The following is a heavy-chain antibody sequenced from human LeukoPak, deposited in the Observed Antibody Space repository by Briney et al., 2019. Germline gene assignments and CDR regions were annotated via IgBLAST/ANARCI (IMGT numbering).Heavy chain of an antibody. CDR2: IYHTGST. J-gene: IGHJ4*02. CDR3: ARVGGIHSSSWHLLDY. Sequence: PSETLSLTCAVSGVSITSYYWTWIRLPPGKGLEWIAYIYHTGSTNYNPSLKSRVTISVDTSKNQFSLNLSSVTAADTAVYYCARVGGIHSSSWHLLDYWGQGTLVTVSS. CDR1: GVSITSYY. D-gene: IGHD6-13*01. V-gene: IGHV4-59*01.